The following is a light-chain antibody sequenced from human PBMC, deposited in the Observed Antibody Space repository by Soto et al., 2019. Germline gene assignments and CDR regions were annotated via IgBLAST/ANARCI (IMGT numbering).Light chain of an antibody. CDR2: LEGSGSY. Sequence: QLVLTQSSSASASLGSSVKLTCTLSSGHSSYIIAWHQQQPGKAPRYLMKLEGSGSYNKGSGVPDRFSGSSSGADRYLTISNLQSEDEADYYCETWDSNFWVFGGGTKLTV. V-gene: IGLV4-60*03. J-gene: IGLJ3*02. CDR3: ETWDSNFWV. CDR1: SGHSSYI.